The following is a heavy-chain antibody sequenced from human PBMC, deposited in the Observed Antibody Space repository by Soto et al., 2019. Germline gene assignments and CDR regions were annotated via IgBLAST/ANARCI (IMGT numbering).Heavy chain of an antibody. Sequence: SRTLALACAISGDSVSSNSAAWNWIRQSRLRGLEWLGRTYYRSKWYNDYAVSVKSRITINPDTSKNQFSLQLNSVTPEDTAVYYCARDRVLLWFGESPANYYYGMDVWGQGTTVTVSS. J-gene: IGHJ6*02. D-gene: IGHD3-10*01. V-gene: IGHV6-1*01. CDR3: ARDRVLLWFGESPANYYYGMDV. CDR1: GDSVSSNSAA. CDR2: TYYRSKWYN.